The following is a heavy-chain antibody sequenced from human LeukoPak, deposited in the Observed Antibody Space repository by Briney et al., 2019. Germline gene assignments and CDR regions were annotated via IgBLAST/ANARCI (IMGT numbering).Heavy chain of an antibody. V-gene: IGHV1-69*04. D-gene: IGHD3-3*01. CDR1: GGTFSSYA. Sequence: GASVKVSCKASGGTFSSYAISCVRQAPGQGLEWMARIIPILGIANYAQKFQGRVTITADKSTSTAYMELSSLRSEDTAVYYCARPKNLLRFDPPSPPNWFDPWGQGTLVTVSS. CDR2: IIPILGIA. J-gene: IGHJ5*02. CDR3: ARPKNLLRFDPPSPPNWFDP.